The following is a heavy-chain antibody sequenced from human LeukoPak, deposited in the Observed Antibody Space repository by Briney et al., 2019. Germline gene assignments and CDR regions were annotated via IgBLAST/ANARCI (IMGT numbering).Heavy chain of an antibody. V-gene: IGHV4-34*01. J-gene: IGHJ6*02. D-gene: IGHD2-2*01. Sequence: SETLSLTCAVYGGSFSGYYWSWIRQPPGKGLEWIGEINHSGSTNYNPSLKSRVTISVDTSKNQFSLKLSSVTAADTAVYYCARSQLLDQWGDYYYGMDVWGQGTTVTVSS. CDR3: ARSQLLDQWGDYYYGMDV. CDR1: GGSFSGYY. CDR2: INHSGST.